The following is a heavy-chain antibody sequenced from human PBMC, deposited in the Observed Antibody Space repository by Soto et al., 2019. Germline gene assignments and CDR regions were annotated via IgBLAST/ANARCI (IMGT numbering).Heavy chain of an antibody. CDR3: ARHRKVVARGTYYMDV. CDR2: IYPDDSDP. CDR1: GYNFVNYW. D-gene: IGHD2-15*01. Sequence: GESLKISCEGSGYNFVNYWIGWARQKPGKGLEWMGIIYPDDSDPKYSPSFQGQVSISVDKSISTAYLQWSSLKASDTGIYYCARHRKVVARGTYYMDVWGNGTTVTVSS. J-gene: IGHJ6*03. V-gene: IGHV5-51*01.